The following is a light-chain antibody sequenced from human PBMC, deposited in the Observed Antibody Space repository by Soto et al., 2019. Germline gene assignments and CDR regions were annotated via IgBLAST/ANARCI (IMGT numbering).Light chain of an antibody. Sequence: LTQPACVSGSAGESITISCSGTMRDVGAYNLVSWYQQHPGTAPKLIIYEVRNRPSGISSRFSGSRSGNTASLTVSGLQAADEADYFCKSYAGSNTYVFGSGTKVTVL. CDR1: MRDVGAYNL. CDR3: KSYAGSNTYV. CDR2: EVR. J-gene: IGLJ1*01. V-gene: IGLV2-14*01.